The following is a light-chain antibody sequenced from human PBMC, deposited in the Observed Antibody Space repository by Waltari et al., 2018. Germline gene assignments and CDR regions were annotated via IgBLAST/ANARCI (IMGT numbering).Light chain of an antibody. J-gene: IGKJ2*01. CDR1: QSVDNTY. CDR3: HHYGGSLPNT. Sequence: EIVLTQSPGSLYLSPGERATLSCRASQSVDNTYLAWYQKKPGQAPRLLIFAASSRATGIPDRFSGGGSGTDFTLTISRLEPEDFAVYYCHHYGGSLPNTFGQGTKLEIK. V-gene: IGKV3-20*01. CDR2: AAS.